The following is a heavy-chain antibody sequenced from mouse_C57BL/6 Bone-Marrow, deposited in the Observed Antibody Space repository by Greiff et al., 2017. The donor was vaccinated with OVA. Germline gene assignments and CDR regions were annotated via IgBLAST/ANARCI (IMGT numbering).Heavy chain of an antibody. CDR3: ARDHGSSPYALAS. CDR2: ISSGSSTI. D-gene: IGHD1-1*01. J-gene: IGHJ4*01. CDR1: GFTFSDYG. Sequence: DVMLVESGGGLVKPGGSLKLSCAASGFTFSDYGMHWVRQAPEKGLEWVAYISSGSSTIYYADTVKGRFTISRDNAQNTLFLQLTSLRSEDPAMYYCARDHGSSPYALASGAQGPSATSPQ. V-gene: IGHV5-17*01.